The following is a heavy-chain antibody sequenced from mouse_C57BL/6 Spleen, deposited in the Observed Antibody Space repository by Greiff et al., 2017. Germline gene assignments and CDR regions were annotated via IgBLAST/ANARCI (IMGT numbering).Heavy chain of an antibody. V-gene: IGHV1-63*01. CDR3: ARSQEGLAMDY. J-gene: IGHJ4*01. CDR2: IYPGGGYT. CDR1: GYTFTNYW. Sequence: VKLQESGAELVRPGTSVKMSCKASGYTFTNYWIGWAKQRPGHGLEWIGDIYPGGGYTNYNEKFKGKATLTADKSSSTAYMQFSSLTSEDSAIYYFARSQEGLAMDYWGQGTSVTVSS.